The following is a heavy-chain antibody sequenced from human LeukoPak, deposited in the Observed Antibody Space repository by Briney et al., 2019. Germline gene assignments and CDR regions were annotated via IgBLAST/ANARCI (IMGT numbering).Heavy chain of an antibody. Sequence: SETLSLTCTVSGGSVSSTNDYWSWIRQPPGKGLEWVGFFSYNVHSDYNPSLKSRVTISVDTSKNQFSLRLSSVTAADTAVYYCARGFDYGDYGGWLDPWGQGTLVIVSS. D-gene: IGHD4-17*01. CDR3: ARGFDYGDYGGWLDP. CDR2: FSYNVHS. J-gene: IGHJ5*02. CDR1: GGSVSSTNDY. V-gene: IGHV4-61*01.